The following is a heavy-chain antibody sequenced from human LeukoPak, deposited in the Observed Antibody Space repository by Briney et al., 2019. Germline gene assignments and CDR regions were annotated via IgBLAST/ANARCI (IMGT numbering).Heavy chain of an antibody. V-gene: IGHV3-7*01. CDR2: IKQDGSEK. J-gene: IGHJ4*02. CDR3: ARGRGYCSGGSCYYFDY. Sequence: GGSLRLSCAASGFTFSSYWMSWVRQAPGKGLEWVANIKQDGSEKYYVDSVKGRFTISRDNAKNSLYLQMNSLRAEDTAVYYCARGRGYCSGGSCYYFDYWGQGTLVTVSS. D-gene: IGHD2-15*01. CDR1: GFTFSSYW.